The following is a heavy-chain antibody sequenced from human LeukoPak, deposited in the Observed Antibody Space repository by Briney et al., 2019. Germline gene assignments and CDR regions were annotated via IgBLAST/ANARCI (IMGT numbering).Heavy chain of an antibody. D-gene: IGHD2-2*02. CDR2: ISPGGGTT. CDR3: ARDPLVYM. V-gene: IGHV3-23*01. Sequence: GGSLRLSCAASGFAFGSEAMSWVRQSPARGLEWVASISPGGGTTYFADSVKGRFTISRDNAKNTVYLQMNSLRVEDTAVYYCARDPLVYMWGQGSLVTVSS. J-gene: IGHJ4*02. CDR1: GFAFGSEA.